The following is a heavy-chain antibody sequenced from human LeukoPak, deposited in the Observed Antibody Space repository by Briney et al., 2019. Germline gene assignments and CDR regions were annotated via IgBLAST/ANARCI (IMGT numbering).Heavy chain of an antibody. J-gene: IGHJ5*02. CDR3: ARPSDRFDP. Sequence: SETLSLTCTVSGGSISSSSYYWGWIRQPPGKGLEWIGSIYYSRSTYYNPSLKSRVTISVDTSKNQFSLKLSSVTAADTAVYYCARPSDRFDPWGQGTLVTVSS. V-gene: IGHV4-39*01. CDR2: IYYSRST. CDR1: GGSISSSSYY.